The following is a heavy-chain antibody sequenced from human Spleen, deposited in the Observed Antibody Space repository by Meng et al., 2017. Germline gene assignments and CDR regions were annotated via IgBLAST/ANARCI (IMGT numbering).Heavy chain of an antibody. D-gene: IGHD3-22*01. CDR1: GGSFSGYY. CDR2: IYHSGST. CDR3: AATTYYYDSSGYNYYYGMDV. J-gene: IGHJ6*02. V-gene: IGHV4-34*01. Sequence: SETLSLTCAVYGGSFSGYYWSWIRQPPGKGLEWIGSIYHSGSTYYNPSLKSRVTISVDTSKNQFSLKLSSVTAADTAVYYCAATTYYYDSSGYNYYYGMDVWGQGTTVTVSS.